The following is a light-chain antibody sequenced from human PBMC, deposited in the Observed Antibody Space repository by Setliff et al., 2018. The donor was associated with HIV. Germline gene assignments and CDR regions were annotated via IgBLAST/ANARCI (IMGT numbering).Light chain of an antibody. V-gene: IGLV2-14*01. CDR1: SSDVGGYNY. J-gene: IGLJ1*01. Sequence: QSALAQPPSASGSPGQSVTISCTGTSSDVGGYNYVSWYQQHPGKAPKLMIYEVSNRPSGVSNRFSGSKSGNTASLTISGLQAEHEADYYCSSYTNTPLYVFGTGTKVTVL. CDR3: SSYTNTPLYV. CDR2: EVS.